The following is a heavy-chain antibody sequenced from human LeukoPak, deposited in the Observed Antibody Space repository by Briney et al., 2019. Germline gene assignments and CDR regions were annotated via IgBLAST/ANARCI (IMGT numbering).Heavy chain of an antibody. CDR2: LSASAITT. Sequence: GGSLRLSCAASGFTFSYYAMSWVRQAPGKGPEWVSSLSASAITTYYAASVKGRFTISRDNSKNTLSLQMNSLRAEDTAVYYCVKVNSAWSGGTYYFDYWGQGTLVTVSS. CDR3: VKVNSAWSGGTYYFDY. D-gene: IGHD6-19*01. V-gene: IGHV3-23*01. J-gene: IGHJ4*02. CDR1: GFTFSYYA.